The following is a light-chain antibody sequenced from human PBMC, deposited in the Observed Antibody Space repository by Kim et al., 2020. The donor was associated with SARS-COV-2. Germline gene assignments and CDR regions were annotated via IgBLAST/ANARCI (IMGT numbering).Light chain of an antibody. CDR2: RDN. CDR3: QAWDSSIYV. Sequence: SYELTQPPSVSVSPGQTASITCSGDKLGDKYASWYQQKPGQSPAVVIFRDNRRPSGIPERFSGSNSGNTATLTISGTQAMDEADYYCQAWDSSIYVFGTGTKVTVL. J-gene: IGLJ1*01. CDR1: KLGDKY. V-gene: IGLV3-1*01.